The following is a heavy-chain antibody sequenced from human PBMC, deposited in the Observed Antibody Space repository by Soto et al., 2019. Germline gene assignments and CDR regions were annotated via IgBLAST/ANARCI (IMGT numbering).Heavy chain of an antibody. CDR1: GGSMSSGGYF. Sequence: SETLSLTCAVSGGSMSSGGYFWSWIRQPPGKGLEWIGYIYHSGSTYYNPSLKSRVTISVDRSKNQFSLKLNSVTAADTAVYYCGRDRRFGNGYNLGFDYWGQGTLVTVSS. CDR3: GRDRRFGNGYNLGFDY. J-gene: IGHJ4*02. CDR2: IYHSGST. V-gene: IGHV4-30-2*01. D-gene: IGHD1-1*01.